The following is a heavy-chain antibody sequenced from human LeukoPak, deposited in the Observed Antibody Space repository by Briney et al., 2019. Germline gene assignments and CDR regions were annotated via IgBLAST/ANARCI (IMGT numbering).Heavy chain of an antibody. CDR1: GGSISSYY. CDR3: ARDKSYGMDV. Sequence: SETLSLTCTVSGGSISSYYWSWIRQPPGKGLEWIGYIYYSGSTNYSPSLKSRVTISVDTSKNQFSLKLSSVTAADTAVYYCARDKSYGMDVWGQGTKVTVSS. CDR2: IYYSGST. J-gene: IGHJ6*02. V-gene: IGHV4-59*01.